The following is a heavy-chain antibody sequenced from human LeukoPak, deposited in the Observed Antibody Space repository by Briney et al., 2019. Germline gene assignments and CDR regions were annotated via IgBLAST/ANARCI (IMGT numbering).Heavy chain of an antibody. CDR3: ARANLANFDY. CDR2: INHSGST. J-gene: IGHJ4*02. Sequence: SETLSLTCAVYGGSFSGYYWSWIRQPPGKGLEWIGEINHSGSTYYNPSLKSRVTISVDRSKNQFSLKLSSVTAADTAVYYCARANLANFDYWGQGTLVTVSS. V-gene: IGHV4-34*01. CDR1: GGSFSGYY. D-gene: IGHD2-8*01.